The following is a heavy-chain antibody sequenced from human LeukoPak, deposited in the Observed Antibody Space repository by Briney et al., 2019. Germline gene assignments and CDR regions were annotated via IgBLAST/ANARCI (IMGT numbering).Heavy chain of an antibody. CDR3: ARDPHCGSTSCLSYFDY. CDR1: GFTFSSHA. D-gene: IGHD2-2*01. V-gene: IGHV3-64*01. J-gene: IGHJ4*02. Sequence: GGSLRLSCAASGFTFSSHAMHWVRQAPGKGLEYVSAISSDGGVTYYANSVKGRFTISRDNSKNTVHLQMGSLRGEDMAVYYCARDPHCGSTSCLSYFDYWGQGTLVAVSS. CDR2: ISSDGGVT.